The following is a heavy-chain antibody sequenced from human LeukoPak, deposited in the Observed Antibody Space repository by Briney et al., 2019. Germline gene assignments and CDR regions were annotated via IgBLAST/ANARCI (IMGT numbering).Heavy chain of an antibody. CDR1: GYTFTGYY. Sequence: ASVKVSCKASGYTFTGYYMHWVRQAPGQGPEWMGVISPSGGSTIYAQKFQGRVTMTRDTSISTAYMELSRLRSDDTAVYYCARGGGYFYYFDYWGQGTLVIVSS. CDR2: ISPSGGST. V-gene: IGHV1-2*02. D-gene: IGHD3-22*01. CDR3: ARGGGYFYYFDY. J-gene: IGHJ4*02.